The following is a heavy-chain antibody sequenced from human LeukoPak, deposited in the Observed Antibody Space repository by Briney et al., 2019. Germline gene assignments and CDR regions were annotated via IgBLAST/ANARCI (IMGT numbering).Heavy chain of an antibody. Sequence: PSETLSLTCSVSGGSISSSSHYWDWIRQPPGEGLEWIGSIYYSGSTYYNPSLKSRVTISVDTSKNQFSLKLSSVTATDTAVYYCARVGYYYDSSGLYYFDYWGQGTLVTVSS. CDR2: IYYSGST. CDR1: GGSISSSSHY. V-gene: IGHV4-39*07. J-gene: IGHJ4*02. CDR3: ARVGYYYDSSGLYYFDY. D-gene: IGHD3-22*01.